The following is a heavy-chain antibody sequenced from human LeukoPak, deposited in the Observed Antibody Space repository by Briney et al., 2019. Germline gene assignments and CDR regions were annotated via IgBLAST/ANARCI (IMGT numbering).Heavy chain of an antibody. J-gene: IGHJ4*02. CDR2: ISSSGSTI. D-gene: IGHD3-10*01. V-gene: IGHV3-48*03. Sequence: SGGSLRLSCAASGFTFSSYEMNWVRQAPGKGLEWVSYISSSGSTIYYADSVKGRFTISRDNAKNSLYLQMNSLRAEDTAVYYCARAVYYYGSGSYSHWGQGTLVTVSS. CDR3: ARAVYYYGSGSYSH. CDR1: GFTFSSYE.